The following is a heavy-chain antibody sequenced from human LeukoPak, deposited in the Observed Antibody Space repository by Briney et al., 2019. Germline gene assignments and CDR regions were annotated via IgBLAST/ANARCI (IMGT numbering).Heavy chain of an antibody. Sequence: ASVKVSCKASGDTFSSYYMHWVRQAPGQGLEWMGVINPSGGSTSFAQKFQARLTMTRDTSTSTVYMELSGLRSEDTAVYYCAREIVVVPAAMGFDPWGQGTLVTVSS. CDR3: AREIVVVPAAMGFDP. CDR2: INPSGGST. V-gene: IGHV1-46*01. D-gene: IGHD2-2*01. CDR1: GDTFSSYY. J-gene: IGHJ5*02.